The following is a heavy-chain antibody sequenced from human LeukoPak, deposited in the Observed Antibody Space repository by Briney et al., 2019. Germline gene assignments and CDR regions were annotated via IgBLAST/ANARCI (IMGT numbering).Heavy chain of an antibody. CDR1: GGSISSSSYY. V-gene: IGHV4-39*01. CDR3: ARRNAAWGDYFDY. CDR2: IYYSGST. J-gene: IGHJ4*02. D-gene: IGHD1-1*01. Sequence: SETLSLTCTVSGGSISSSSYYWGWIPQPPGKGLEWIGSIYYSGSTYYNPSLKSRVTISVDTSKNQFSLKLSSVTAADTAVYYCARRNAAWGDYFDYWGQGTLVTVSS.